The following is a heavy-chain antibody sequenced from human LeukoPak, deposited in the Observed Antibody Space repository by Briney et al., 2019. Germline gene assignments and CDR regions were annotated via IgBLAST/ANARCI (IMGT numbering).Heavy chain of an antibody. CDR1: GVTFRIFA. V-gene: IGHV3-23*01. Sequence: GGSQRLLCAPCGVTFRIFATSWVRHARGEGREWVADITGSGGNTYYADSVDGEFPISRDNSETTQYLHMRSLRAEDTAAYYCAKDRTVSASGVDFWGRGTLVTVSS. D-gene: IGHD6-25*01. CDR2: ITGSGGNT. J-gene: IGHJ4*02. CDR3: AKDRTVSASGVDF.